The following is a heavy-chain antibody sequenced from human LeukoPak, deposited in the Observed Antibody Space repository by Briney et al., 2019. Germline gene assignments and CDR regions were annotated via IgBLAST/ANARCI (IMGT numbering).Heavy chain of an antibody. J-gene: IGHJ4*02. CDR3: ASYFVGNGGRGY. V-gene: IGHV4-30-4*08. Sequence: SQTLSLTCTVSGGSISSGGYYWSWIRQHPGKGLEWLGSVYDSWNNYYNPSLESRITMSVDTSKNQYSLELSSVIAADTAVYYCASYFVGNGGRGYWGQGALVTVSS. CDR2: VYDSWNN. D-gene: IGHD3-10*02. CDR1: GGSISSGGYY.